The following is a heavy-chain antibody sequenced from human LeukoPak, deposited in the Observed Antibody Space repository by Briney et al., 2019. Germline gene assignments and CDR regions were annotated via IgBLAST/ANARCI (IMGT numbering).Heavy chain of an antibody. Sequence: GGSLRLSCAASGFTFSSYWMHWVRQAPGKGLVWVSRINSDGSSTTYADSVKGRFTISRDNAKNTLYLQMNSLRAEDTAVYYCARDTAGDRFDYWGQGTLVTVSS. CDR3: ARDTAGDRFDY. CDR2: INSDGSST. D-gene: IGHD7-27*01. J-gene: IGHJ4*02. CDR1: GFTFSSYW. V-gene: IGHV3-74*01.